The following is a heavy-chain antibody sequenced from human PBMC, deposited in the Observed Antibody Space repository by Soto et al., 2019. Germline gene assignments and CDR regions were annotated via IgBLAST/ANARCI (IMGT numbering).Heavy chain of an antibody. J-gene: IGHJ5*02. CDR3: ARPDYGDYASFDP. CDR1: GYTFTCYY. D-gene: IGHD4-17*01. V-gene: IGHV1-18*04. CDR2: ISAYNGNT. Sequence: GASVKVSCKASGYTFTCYYMHWVRQAPGQGLEWMGWISAYNGNTNYAQKLQGRVTMTTDTSTSTAYMELRSLRSDDTAVHYCARPDYGDYASFDPWGQGTLVTVSS.